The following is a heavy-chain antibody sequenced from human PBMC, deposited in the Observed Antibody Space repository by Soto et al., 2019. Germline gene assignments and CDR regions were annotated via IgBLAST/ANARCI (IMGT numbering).Heavy chain of an antibody. V-gene: IGHV3-21*01. CDR2: ISSSSSYI. Sequence: PGGSLRLSCAASGFTFSSYSMNWVRQAPGKGLEWVSSISSSSSYIYYADSVKGRFTISRDNAKNSLYLQMDSLRAEDTAVYYCARDEYYYDSRPYWGQGTLVTVSS. D-gene: IGHD3-22*01. J-gene: IGHJ4*02. CDR1: GFTFSSYS. CDR3: ARDEYYYDSRPY.